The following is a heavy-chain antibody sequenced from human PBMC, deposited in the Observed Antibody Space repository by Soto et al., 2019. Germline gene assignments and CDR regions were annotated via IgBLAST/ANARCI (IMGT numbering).Heavy chain of an antibody. V-gene: IGHV4-34*01. CDR1: GGTFSGYY. D-gene: IGHD3-10*01. Sequence: SETLSLTCAAYGGTFSGYYWNWIRQPPGKGLEWIGEINHSGSTNYNPSLKSRVTMSVDTSKNQFFLKLNSVTAADTAVYYCAREGAGMDVWGQGTTVTVSS. CDR3: AREGAGMDV. J-gene: IGHJ6*02. CDR2: INHSGST.